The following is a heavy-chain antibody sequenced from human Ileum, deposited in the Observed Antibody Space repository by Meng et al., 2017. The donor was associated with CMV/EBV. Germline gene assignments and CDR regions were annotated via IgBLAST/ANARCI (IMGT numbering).Heavy chain of an antibody. CDR2: TSWDGGST. Sequence: GGSLRPSCAVSGVTFDDYTMHWVRQAPGKGLEWVSLTSWDGGSTYNADSVKGQFTISRDNSKSSLYPQMNSLRTEATALYYCAKDMADGCYYLPTDDWGQGTTVTVSS. D-gene: IGHD2/OR15-2a*01. J-gene: IGHJ6*02. V-gene: IGHV3-43*01. CDR3: AKDMADGCYYLPTDD. CDR1: GVTFDDYT.